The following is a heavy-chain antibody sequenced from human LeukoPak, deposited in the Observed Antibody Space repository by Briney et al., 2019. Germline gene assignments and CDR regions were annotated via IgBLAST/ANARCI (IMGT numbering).Heavy chain of an antibody. J-gene: IGHJ1*01. Sequence: GESLKISCKGSGYTFTSYYMHWVRQAPGQGLEWMGIINPSGGSTSYAQKFQGRVTMTRDTSTSTVYMELSSLRSEDTAVYYCARAPPYADPAAEYFQHWGQGTLVTVSS. V-gene: IGHV1-46*01. CDR3: ARAPPYADPAAEYFQH. CDR2: INPSGGST. CDR1: GYTFTSYY. D-gene: IGHD2-2*01.